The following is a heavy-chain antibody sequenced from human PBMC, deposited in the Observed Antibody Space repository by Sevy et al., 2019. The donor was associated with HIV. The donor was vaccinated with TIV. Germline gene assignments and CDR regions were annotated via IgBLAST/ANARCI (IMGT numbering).Heavy chain of an antibody. CDR2: MNSDGTVI. CDR3: VRGTSGWYGVDF. CDR1: GFTLSGYW. D-gene: IGHD6-19*01. V-gene: IGHV3-74*01. Sequence: GGCLRLSCAPSGFTLSGYWMHWVRQAPGKGLEWVSYMNSDGTVIKYADFVQDRFIMSRDNAKNTLFLQMNSLTVADTALYYCVRGTSGWYGVDFWGQGTLVTVSS. J-gene: IGHJ4*02.